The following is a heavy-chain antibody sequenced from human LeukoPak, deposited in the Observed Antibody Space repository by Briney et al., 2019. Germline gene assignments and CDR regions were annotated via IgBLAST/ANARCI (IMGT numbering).Heavy chain of an antibody. J-gene: IGHJ4*02. Sequence: GGSLRLSCAASGFTFSSYAMHWVRQAPGKGLEWVAVVWYDGVKKYYSDSVEGRFTVSSANSRNTLYLQMDSLRAEDTAVYFCAKDALRHGDFYYFDYWGQGTSVIVSS. CDR1: GFTFSSYA. CDR3: AKDALRHGDFYYFDY. V-gene: IGHV3-33*06. D-gene: IGHD3-3*01. CDR2: VWYDGVKK.